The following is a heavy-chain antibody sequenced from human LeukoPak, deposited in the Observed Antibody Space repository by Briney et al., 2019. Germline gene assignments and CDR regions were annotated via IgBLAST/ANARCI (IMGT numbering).Heavy chain of an antibody. CDR1: GASVSSVFYY. J-gene: IGHJ4*02. Sequence: SETLSFTCTVSGASVSSVFYYWSWVRQPPGRGVEWIGYIYYSGSTNYNPSLKSRVTILVDTSKNQFSLRLSSVTAADTAVYYCARNCYDSTGYLPGLFDYWGQGTLVTVSS. CDR3: ARNCYDSTGYLPGLFDY. V-gene: IGHV4-61*01. D-gene: IGHD3-22*01. CDR2: IYYSGST.